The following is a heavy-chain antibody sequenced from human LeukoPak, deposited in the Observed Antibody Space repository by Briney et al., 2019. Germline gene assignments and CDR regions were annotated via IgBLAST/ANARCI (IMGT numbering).Heavy chain of an antibody. CDR3: ARSDWFDP. CDR2: IYVDGRSI. V-gene: IGHV3-74*01. Sequence: PGGSLRLSCTASGFTLSNYWMHWVRQAPGKGLVWVSRIYVDGRSITYADSVKGRFVISRDNARNTLYLQMNSLRDEDTAVYYCARSDWFDPWGQGTLVTVSS. CDR1: GFTLSNYW. J-gene: IGHJ5*02.